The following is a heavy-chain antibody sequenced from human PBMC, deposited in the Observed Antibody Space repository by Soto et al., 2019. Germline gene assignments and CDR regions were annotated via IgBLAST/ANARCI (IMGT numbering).Heavy chain of an antibody. J-gene: IGHJ4*02. V-gene: IGHV1-3*01. CDR1: GYTFTSYA. CDR2: INAGNGNT. CDR3: ARDIAAAGTGLDY. Sequence: ASVKVSCKASGYTFTSYAMHWVRQAPGQRLEWMGWINAGNGNTKYSQKFQGRVTITRDTSASTAYMELSSLRSEDTAVFYCARDIAAAGTGLDYWGQGTLVTVSS. D-gene: IGHD6-13*01.